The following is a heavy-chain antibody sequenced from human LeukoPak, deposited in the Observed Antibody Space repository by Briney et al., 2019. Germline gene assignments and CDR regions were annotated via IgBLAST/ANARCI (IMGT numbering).Heavy chain of an antibody. J-gene: IGHJ4*02. V-gene: IGHV3-21*01. CDR2: ISSSSSYI. CDR3: ARTDFGFLEWLRYYFDY. Sequence: PGGSLGLSCAASGFTFSSYAMSWVRQAPGKGLEWVSSISSSSSYIYYADSVKGRFTISRDNAKNSLYLQMNSLRAEDTAVYYCARTDFGFLEWLRYYFDYWGQGTLVTVSS. D-gene: IGHD3-3*01. CDR1: GFTFSSYA.